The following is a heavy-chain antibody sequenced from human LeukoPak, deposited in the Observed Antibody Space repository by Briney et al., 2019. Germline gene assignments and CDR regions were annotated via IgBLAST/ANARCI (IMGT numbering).Heavy chain of an antibody. CDR3: AAHYYDSSGWLGPFDI. CDR1: GFTFCSYT. V-gene: IGHV3-21*01. D-gene: IGHD3-22*01. J-gene: IGHJ3*02. Sequence: GGSLRLSCAASGFTFCSYTMNGVRQAPAKGRVWVSSISCGSTYIYYADSVKSRFTIFRDNAKNSLYLQMNSLRAEDPAVYYCAAHYYDSSGWLGPFDIWGQGTMVTVSS. CDR2: ISCGSTYI.